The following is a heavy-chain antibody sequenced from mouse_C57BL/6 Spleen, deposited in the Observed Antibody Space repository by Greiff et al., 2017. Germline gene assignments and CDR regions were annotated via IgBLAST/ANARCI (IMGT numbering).Heavy chain of an antibody. CDR1: GYTFTSYW. D-gene: IGHD1-1*01. CDR3: ARSYYGSSSWFAY. V-gene: IGHV1-52*01. Sequence: QVQLKESGAELVRPGSSVKLSCKASGYTFTSYWMHWVKQRPIQGLEWIGNIDPSDSETHYNQKFKDKATLTVDKSSSPAYMQLSSLTSEDSAVXYCARSYYGSSSWFAYWGQGTLVTVSA. J-gene: IGHJ3*01. CDR2: IDPSDSET.